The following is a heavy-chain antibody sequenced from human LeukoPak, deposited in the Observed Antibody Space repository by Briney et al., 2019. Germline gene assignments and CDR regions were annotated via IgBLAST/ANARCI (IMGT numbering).Heavy chain of an antibody. J-gene: IGHJ5*02. Sequence: ASVKVSCKASGYTFTSYAMHWVRPAPGQRLEWMGWINAGNGNTKYSQKFQGRVTITRDTSASTAYMELSSLRSEDTAVYYCARPHSSSWYALSWFDPWGQGPLVTVPS. CDR2: INAGNGNT. V-gene: IGHV1-3*01. D-gene: IGHD6-13*01. CDR3: ARPHSSSWYALSWFDP. CDR1: GYTFTSYA.